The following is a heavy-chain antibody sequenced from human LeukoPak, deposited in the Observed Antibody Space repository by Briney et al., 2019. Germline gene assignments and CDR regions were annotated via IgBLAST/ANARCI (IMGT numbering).Heavy chain of an antibody. Sequence: PSETLSLTCTVSGGSISSYYWSWIRQPAGKGLEWIGYIYYSGSTNYNPSLKSRVTISVDTSKNQFSLKLSSVTAADTAVYYCARSLYYYGSGSYASHFDYWGQGTLVTVSS. V-gene: IGHV4-59*01. J-gene: IGHJ4*02. CDR2: IYYSGST. CDR3: ARSLYYYGSGSYASHFDY. CDR1: GGSISSYY. D-gene: IGHD3-10*01.